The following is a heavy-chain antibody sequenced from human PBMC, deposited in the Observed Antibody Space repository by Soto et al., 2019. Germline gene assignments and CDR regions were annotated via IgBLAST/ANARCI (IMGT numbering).Heavy chain of an antibody. CDR3: ARHTPAISISDG. CDR1: GGSISSSSYY. CDR2: IYYSGST. Sequence: PSETLSLTCTVSGGSISSSSYYWCWILHPPGKGLEWIGSIYYSGSTYYNPSLKSRVTISVDTSKNQFSLKLSSVTAADTAVYYCARHTPAISISDGWGQGTLVTVSS. J-gene: IGHJ4*01. D-gene: IGHD2-15*01. V-gene: IGHV4-39*01.